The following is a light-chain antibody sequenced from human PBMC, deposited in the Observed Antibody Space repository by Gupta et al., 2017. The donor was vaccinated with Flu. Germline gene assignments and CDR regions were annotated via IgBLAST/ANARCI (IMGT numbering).Light chain of an antibody. CDR1: QSISSY. Sequence: DIQMTQSPSSLSASVGDRVTITCRASQSISSYLNWYQQKPGKAPKLLIYAASSLQSGVPSRFSGSGSGTDFTLTISSLQPEDFANYYCQQSDSTPFTFGHGTKVDIK. V-gene: IGKV1-39*01. CDR2: AAS. CDR3: QQSDSTPFT. J-gene: IGKJ3*01.